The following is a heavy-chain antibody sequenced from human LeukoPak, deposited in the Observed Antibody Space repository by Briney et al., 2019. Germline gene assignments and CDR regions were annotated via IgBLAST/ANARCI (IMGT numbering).Heavy chain of an antibody. CDR2: IHYSGST. D-gene: IGHD3-3*02. Sequence: SETLSLTCTVSGGSVSSGNYYWSWIRQPPGKGLEWIGYIHYSGSTNYNPSLKSRVTISVGTSKNQFSLKLSSVTAADTAVYYCARSSTGSYFDYWGQGTLVTVSS. V-gene: IGHV4-61*01. CDR1: GGSVSSGNYY. CDR3: ARSSTGSYFDY. J-gene: IGHJ4*02.